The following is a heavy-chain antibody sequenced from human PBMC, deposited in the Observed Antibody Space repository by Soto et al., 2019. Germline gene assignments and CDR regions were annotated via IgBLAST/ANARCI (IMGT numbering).Heavy chain of an antibody. J-gene: IGHJ4*02. CDR2: INPNSGGT. V-gene: IGHV1-2*04. CDR3: ARAPDAVAVAGTPWYFDY. Sequence: ASVKVSCKASGYTFTGYYIHWVRQAPGQGLEWMGWINPNSGGTNYAQKFQGWVTMTRDTSISTAYMELSRLRSDDTAVYYCARAPDAVAVAGTPWYFDYWGQGTLVTVSS. D-gene: IGHD6-19*01. CDR1: GYTFTGYY.